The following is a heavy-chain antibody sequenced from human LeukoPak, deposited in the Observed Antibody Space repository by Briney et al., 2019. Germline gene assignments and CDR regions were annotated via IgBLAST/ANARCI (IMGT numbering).Heavy chain of an antibody. CDR3: AREEHYDRSGWGAFPI. J-gene: IGHJ3*02. CDR1: GFTFSSYE. Sequence: PGGSLRLSCAASGFTFSSYEMNWVRQAPGKGLEWVSYISTSGTIYYADSVKGRFTISRDNAKNSLYLQMNSLRAEDTAVYYCAREEHYDRSGWGAFPIWGQGTMLTVSS. D-gene: IGHD3-22*01. CDR2: ISTSGTI. V-gene: IGHV3-48*03.